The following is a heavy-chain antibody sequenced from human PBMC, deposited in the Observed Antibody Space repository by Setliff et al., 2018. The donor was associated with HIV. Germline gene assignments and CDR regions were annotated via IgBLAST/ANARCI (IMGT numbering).Heavy chain of an antibody. CDR3: ARQAIFGYYDSSGYLDY. CDR1: GGSFSDNY. V-gene: IGHV4-39*01. CDR2: IYYSGST. J-gene: IGHJ4*02. D-gene: IGHD3-22*01. Sequence: SETLSLTCAVYGGSFSDNYWGWIRQPPGKGLEWIGSIYYSGSTYYNPSLNSRVTISVDTSKNLFSLRLSSVTASDTAVYYCARQAIFGYYDSSGYLDYWGQGTLVTVSS.